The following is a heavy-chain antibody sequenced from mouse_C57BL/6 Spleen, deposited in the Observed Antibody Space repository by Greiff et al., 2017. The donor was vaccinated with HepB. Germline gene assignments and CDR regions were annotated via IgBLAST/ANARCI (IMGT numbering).Heavy chain of an antibody. Sequence: VKLQESGPELVKPGASVKISCKASGYAFSSSWMNWVKQRPGKGLEWIGRIYPGDGDTNYNGKFKGKATLTADKSSSTAYMQLSSLTSEDSAVYFCAGGYYLDYWGQGTTLTVSS. D-gene: IGHD1-1*02. CDR1: GYAFSSSW. V-gene: IGHV1-82*01. J-gene: IGHJ2*01. CDR2: IYPGDGDT. CDR3: AGGYYLDY.